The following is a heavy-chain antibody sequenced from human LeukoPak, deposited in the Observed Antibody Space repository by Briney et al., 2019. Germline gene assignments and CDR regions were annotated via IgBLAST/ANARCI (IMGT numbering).Heavy chain of an antibody. CDR1: GFTFSSYE. V-gene: IGHV3-48*03. CDR3: ARDGWLRFTSSSWYVSYGMDV. J-gene: IGHJ6*02. Sequence: GGSLRLSCAASGFTFSSYEMNWVRQAPGKGLEWVSYISSSGSTTYYADSVKGRFTISRENAKNSLYLQMNSLRAEDTAVYYCARDGWLRFTSSSWYVSYGMDVWGQGTTVTVSS. D-gene: IGHD6-13*01. CDR2: ISSSGSTT.